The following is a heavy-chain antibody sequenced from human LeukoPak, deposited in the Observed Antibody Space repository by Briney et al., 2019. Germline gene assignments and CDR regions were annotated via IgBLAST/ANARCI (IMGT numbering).Heavy chain of an antibody. V-gene: IGHV4-61*02. Sequence: SETLSLTCTVSGGSISSGSYYWSWIRQPAGKGLEWIGRIYTSGSTNYNPSLKSRVTISVDTSKNQVSLKLRSVTAADTAVYYCARTTEGYAGGPGYSYYYYMDVWGKGTTVTISS. CDR2: IYTSGST. D-gene: IGHD5-12*01. J-gene: IGHJ6*03. CDR3: ARTTEGYAGGPGYSYYYYMDV. CDR1: GGSISSGSYY.